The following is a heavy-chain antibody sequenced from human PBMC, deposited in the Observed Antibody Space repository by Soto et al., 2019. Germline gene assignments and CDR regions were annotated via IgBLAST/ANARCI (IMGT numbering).Heavy chain of an antibody. CDR2: IIPIFGTA. V-gene: IGHV1-69*01. D-gene: IGHD5-12*01. CDR1: GGTFSSYA. Sequence: QVQLVQSGAEVKKPGSSVKVSCKASGGTFSSYAISWVRQAPGQGLEWMGGIIPIFGTANYAQKFQGRVTITADESTSTAYMELSSLRPEDTAVYYGARVVICRAATFRSPLTDYWGQGTLVTVSS. CDR3: ARVVICRAATFRSPLTDY. J-gene: IGHJ4*02.